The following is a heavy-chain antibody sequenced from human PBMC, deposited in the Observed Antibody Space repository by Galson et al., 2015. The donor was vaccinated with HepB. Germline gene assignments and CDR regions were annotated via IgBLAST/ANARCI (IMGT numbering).Heavy chain of an antibody. CDR3: AKVDGVLGELLYYYFDY. CDR1: GFTFSSYA. D-gene: IGHD3-10*01. V-gene: IGHV3-23*01. Sequence: SLRLSCAASGFTFSSYAMSWVRQAPGKGLEWVSGISGSGGSTYYADSVKGRFTIFRDNSKNTLYLQMNSLRAQDTAVYYCAKVDGVLGELLYYYFDYWGQGTLVTVSS. CDR2: ISGSGGST. J-gene: IGHJ4*02.